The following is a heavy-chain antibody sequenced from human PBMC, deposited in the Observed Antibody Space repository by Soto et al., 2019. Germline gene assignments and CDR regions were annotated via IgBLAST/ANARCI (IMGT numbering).Heavy chain of an antibody. Sequence: GGSLSLSCAASGFTFSDYYMSWIRQAPGKGQEWVSYFSSSSSYTNYADSVKGRFTISRDNAKNSLYLQMNSLRAEDTAVYYCAREGTRRDGYNYHEIDFDYWGQGTLVTVSS. CDR1: GFTFSDYY. V-gene: IGHV3-11*06. J-gene: IGHJ4*02. CDR3: AREGTRRDGYNYHEIDFDY. CDR2: FSSSSSYT. D-gene: IGHD5-12*01.